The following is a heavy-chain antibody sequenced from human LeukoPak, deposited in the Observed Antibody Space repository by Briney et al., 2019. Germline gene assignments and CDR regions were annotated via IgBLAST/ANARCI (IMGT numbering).Heavy chain of an antibody. CDR1: GGSISSSSYY. CDR3: ARHAWSGSITIFGMVRGHFDY. Sequence: SETLSLTCTVSGGSISSSSYYWGWIRQPPGKGLEWIGSIYYSGSTCYNPSLKSRVTISVDTSKNQFSLKLSSVTAADTAVYYCARHAWSGSITIFGMVRGHFDYWGQGTLVTVSS. D-gene: IGHD3-3*01. J-gene: IGHJ4*02. CDR2: IYYSGST. V-gene: IGHV4-39*01.